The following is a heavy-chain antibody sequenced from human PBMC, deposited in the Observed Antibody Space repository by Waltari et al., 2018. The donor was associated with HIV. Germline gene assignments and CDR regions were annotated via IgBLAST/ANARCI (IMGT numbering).Heavy chain of an antibody. D-gene: IGHD5-12*01. Sequence: QVQLVQSGAEVKELGTSVRVSCKASGYTFLGYDIHWVRQAAGQGLEWMGWMNPNSGHTGYEQSFQGRVIMTRNISIDTAYMELTSLKFEDTAVYFCARSRSGGFAPRFDYWGQGALVTVSS. V-gene: IGHV1-8*01. CDR3: ARSRSGGFAPRFDY. CDR2: MNPNSGHT. J-gene: IGHJ4*02. CDR1: GYTFLGYD.